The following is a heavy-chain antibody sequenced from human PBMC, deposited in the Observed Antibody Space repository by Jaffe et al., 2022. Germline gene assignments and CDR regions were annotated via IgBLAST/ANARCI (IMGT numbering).Heavy chain of an antibody. J-gene: IGHJ5*02. V-gene: IGHV3-49*03. CDR3: ARDLGYCSGSRCYCSPCNWFDP. Sequence: EVQLVESGGGLVQPGRSLRLSCTTSGFTFGDYAMSWFRQAPGKGLEWIGLIRGKSHGGITEFAASVKGRFTISRDDSKSIVYLQMNSLKTEDTAVYYCARDLGYCSGSRCYCSPCNWFDPWGQGTLVTVSS. CDR2: IRGKSHGGIT. CDR1: GFTFGDYA. D-gene: IGHD2-15*01.